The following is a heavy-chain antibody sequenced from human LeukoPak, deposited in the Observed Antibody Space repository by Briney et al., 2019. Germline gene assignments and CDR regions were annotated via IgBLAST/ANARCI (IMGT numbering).Heavy chain of an antibody. D-gene: IGHD2-21*02. J-gene: IGHJ3*02. CDR1: GYSISSGYY. Sequence: SETLSLTCTVSGYSISSGYYWGWIRQPPGKGLEWIGSIYHSGSTYYNPSLKSRVTISVDTSENQFSLKLSSVTAADTAVYYCARGGGDWGSPGDAFDIWGQGTMVTVSS. CDR2: IYHSGST. V-gene: IGHV4-38-2*02. CDR3: ARGGGDWGSPGDAFDI.